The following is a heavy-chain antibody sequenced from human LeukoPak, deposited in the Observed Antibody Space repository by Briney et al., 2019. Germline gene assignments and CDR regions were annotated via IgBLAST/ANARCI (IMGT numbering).Heavy chain of an antibody. CDR1: GGSFSGYY. V-gene: IGHV4-34*01. CDR2: INHSGST. D-gene: IGHD2-2*01. CDR3: ARDIVVVPAATKPSYYYYGMDV. Sequence: PSETLSLTCAVYGGSFSGYYWSWIRQPPGKGLEWIGEINHSGSTNYNPSLKSRVTISVDTSKNQFSLKLSSVTAADTAVYYCARDIVVVPAATKPSYYYYGMDVWGQGTTVTVSS. J-gene: IGHJ6*02.